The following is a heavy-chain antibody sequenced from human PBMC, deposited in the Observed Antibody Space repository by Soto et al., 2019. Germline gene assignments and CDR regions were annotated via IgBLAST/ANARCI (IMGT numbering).Heavy chain of an antibody. CDR2: ISYDGSNK. V-gene: IGHV3-30-3*01. CDR3: ARDKYSSGWSSGWFDP. J-gene: IGHJ5*02. Sequence: QVQLVESGGGVVHPGRSLRLSCAASGFTFSSYAMHWVRQAPGKGLEWVAVISYDGSNKYYADSVKGRFTISRDNSKNTLYLQMNSLRAEDTAVYYCARDKYSSGWSSGWFDPWGQGTLVTVSS. CDR1: GFTFSSYA. D-gene: IGHD6-19*01.